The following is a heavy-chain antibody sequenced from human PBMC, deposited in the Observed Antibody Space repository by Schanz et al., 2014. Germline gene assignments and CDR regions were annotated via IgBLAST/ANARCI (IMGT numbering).Heavy chain of an antibody. CDR2: ISHSGGSK. V-gene: IGHV3-23*04. D-gene: IGHD3-22*01. J-gene: IGHJ6*02. CDR3: AKGMGDCSGYTCDDYYQYGLDV. CDR1: GFTFNSYA. Sequence: EVQLVESGGGLVQPGGSLRLSCAASGFTFNSYAMTWVRQAPGKGLEWVSSISHSGGSKYYADSVKGRFTISRDNSENALYLQMNSLSADDTAVFYCAKGMGDCSGYTCDDYYQYGLDVWGQGTTVTVSS.